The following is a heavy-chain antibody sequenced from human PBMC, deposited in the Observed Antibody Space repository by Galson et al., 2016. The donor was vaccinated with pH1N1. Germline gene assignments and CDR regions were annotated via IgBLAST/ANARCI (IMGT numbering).Heavy chain of an antibody. V-gene: IGHV4-34*01. Sequence: SETLSLTCALSSGAFTNYYWGWIRQPPGKGLEWIGEITHSGGTNYNPSLKSRVSISVHTSKTQFSLKLTPVTAADSAVYFCARGPFGPRYDFLWGSSRQYFDSWGQGTLVTVSP. J-gene: IGHJ4*02. CDR2: ITHSGGT. CDR1: SGAFTNYY. CDR3: ARGPFGPRYDFLWGSSRQYFDS. D-gene: IGHD3-16*02.